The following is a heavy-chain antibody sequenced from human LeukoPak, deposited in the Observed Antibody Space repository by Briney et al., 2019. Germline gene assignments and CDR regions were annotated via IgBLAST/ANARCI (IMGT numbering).Heavy chain of an antibody. CDR3: ARIAAAGTNIDY. J-gene: IGHJ4*02. CDR2: IYHSGST. D-gene: IGHD6-13*01. CDR1: GGSIGSGDYS. Sequence: PSQTLSLTCAVSGGSIGSGDYSWTWIRQPPGEGLEWIGYIYHSGSTYYNPSLKSRVTISVDGSKNQFSLKLSSVTAADTAVYYCARIAAAGTNIDYWGQGMLVTVSS. V-gene: IGHV4-30-2*01.